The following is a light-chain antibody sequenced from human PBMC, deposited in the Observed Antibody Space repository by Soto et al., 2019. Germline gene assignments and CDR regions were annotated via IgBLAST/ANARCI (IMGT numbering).Light chain of an antibody. V-gene: IGKV1-9*01. Sequence: DIQLTQSPSFLSASVGDRVTITCRASQGISSYLAWYQQKPGKAPKLLICAASTLQSGVPSRFSGSGSGTEFTLTISSLQPEDFATYDCQQLNSYPLTFGGGTKVEIK. CDR2: AAS. J-gene: IGKJ4*01. CDR3: QQLNSYPLT. CDR1: QGISSY.